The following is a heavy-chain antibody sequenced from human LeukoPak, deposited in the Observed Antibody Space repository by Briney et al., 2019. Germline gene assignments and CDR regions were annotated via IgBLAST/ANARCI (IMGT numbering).Heavy chain of an antibody. Sequence: GESLKISCKGSGYSFTSYWIGWVRQMPGKGLEWMGIIYPGDSDTRYSPSFQGQVTISADKSISTAYLQWSSLKASDTAMYYCARFGRGYSYGTPRWFDPWGQGTLVTVSS. V-gene: IGHV5-51*01. D-gene: IGHD5-18*01. CDR1: GYSFTSYW. CDR2: IYPGDSDT. CDR3: ARFGRGYSYGTPRWFDP. J-gene: IGHJ5*02.